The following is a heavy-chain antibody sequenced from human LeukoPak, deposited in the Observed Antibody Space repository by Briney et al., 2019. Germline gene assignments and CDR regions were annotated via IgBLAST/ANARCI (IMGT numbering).Heavy chain of an antibody. J-gene: IGHJ4*02. CDR3: ARAGAAAGINY. CDR2: INHSGST. Sequence: SETLSLTCTVSGGSISSSSYYWSWIRQPPGKGLEWIGEINHSGSTNYNPSLKSRVTISVDTSKNQFSLKLSSVTAADTAVYYCARAGAAAGINYWGQGTLVTVSS. V-gene: IGHV4-39*07. CDR1: GGSISSSSYY. D-gene: IGHD6-13*01.